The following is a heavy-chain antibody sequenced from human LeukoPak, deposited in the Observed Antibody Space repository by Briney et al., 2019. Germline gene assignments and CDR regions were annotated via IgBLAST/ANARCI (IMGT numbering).Heavy chain of an antibody. Sequence: ASVKVSCKASGYSFTSCYVHFVRQAPGQGLVWMGIINPSDGGTTYAQKFQGSVTMTRDTSTTTVYMELSSLRSEDTAVYYCARSCDSSGYLDYWGQGTLVTVSS. V-gene: IGHV1-46*03. D-gene: IGHD3-22*01. CDR2: INPSDGGT. J-gene: IGHJ4*02. CDR1: GYSFTSCY. CDR3: ARSCDSSGYLDY.